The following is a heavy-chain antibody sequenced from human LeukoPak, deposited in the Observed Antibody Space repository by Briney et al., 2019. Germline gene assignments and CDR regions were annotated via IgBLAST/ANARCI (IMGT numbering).Heavy chain of an antibody. Sequence: ASVKVSCKASGGTFTSYAISWVRQAPRQGLEWMGRIIPILGIANYAQKFQGRVTITSDKSTSTAYMELSSLRSEDTAVYCCARSRDYYDSSGPCYYYFNMDVWGQGTTVTVSS. CDR2: IIPILGIA. D-gene: IGHD3-22*01. CDR3: ARSRDYYDSSGPCYYYFNMDV. CDR1: GGTFTSYA. J-gene: IGHJ6*02. V-gene: IGHV1-69*04.